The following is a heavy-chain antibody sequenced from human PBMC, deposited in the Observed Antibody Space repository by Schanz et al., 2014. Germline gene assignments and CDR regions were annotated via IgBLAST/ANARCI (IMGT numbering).Heavy chain of an antibody. J-gene: IGHJ4*02. Sequence: QVQLVQSGAEVKKPGASVKVSCKASGYTFTSYGISWVRQAPGQGLEWMGWISAYNGNTKYPQKLQGRVTMTADTSTNTAYRELRSLRSDDTAVYYCARSAGRDFWSGYYTRCDYWGQGTLXTVSS. CDR3: ARSAGRDFWSGYYTRCDY. D-gene: IGHD3-3*01. V-gene: IGHV1-18*01. CDR1: GYTFTSYG. CDR2: ISAYNGNT.